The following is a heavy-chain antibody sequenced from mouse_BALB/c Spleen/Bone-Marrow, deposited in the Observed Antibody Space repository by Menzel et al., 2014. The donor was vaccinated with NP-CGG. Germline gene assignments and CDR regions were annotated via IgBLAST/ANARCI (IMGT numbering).Heavy chain of an antibody. V-gene: IGHV7-1*02. D-gene: IGHD2-10*02. CDR3: ARDVGYGNYFVY. CDR2: SRNKAKHYTT. Sequence: DVHLVESGGGLVQPGDSLRLSCATSGFTFSDFYMDWVRQPPGKRLEWIAASRNKAKHYTTEYSASVKGRFIVSRDTSQSILYLQMNALRAEDAAIYYCARDVGYGNYFVYWGQGTLVTVSA. J-gene: IGHJ3*01. CDR1: GFTFSDFY.